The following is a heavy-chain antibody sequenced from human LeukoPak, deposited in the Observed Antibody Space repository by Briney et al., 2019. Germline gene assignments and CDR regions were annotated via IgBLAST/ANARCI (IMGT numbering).Heavy chain of an antibody. D-gene: IGHD5-18*01. CDR2: IRYDGSNK. V-gene: IGHV3-30*02. CDR1: GFTFSSYG. CDR3: AKDGGVQLWFSY. J-gene: IGHJ4*02. Sequence: TGGSLRLSCAASGFTFSSYGMHWVRQAPGKGLEWVAFIRYDGSNKYYADSMKGRFTISRDNSKNTLYLQMNSLRAEDTAVYYCAKDGGVQLWFSYWGQGTLVTVSS.